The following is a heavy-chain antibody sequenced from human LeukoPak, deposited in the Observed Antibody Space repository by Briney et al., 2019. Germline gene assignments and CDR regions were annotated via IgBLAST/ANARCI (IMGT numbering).Heavy chain of an antibody. CDR3: TRDTYYYDSSGYSAEYYFDY. J-gene: IGHJ4*02. V-gene: IGHV3-49*04. CDR1: GFTFGDYA. Sequence: GGSLRLSCTASGFTFGDYAMSWVRQAPGKGLEWVGFIRSKAYGGTTEYAASVKGRFTISRDDSKSIAYLQMNSLKTEDTAMYYCTRDTYYYDSSGYSAEYYFDYWGQGTLVTVSS. D-gene: IGHD3-22*01. CDR2: IRSKAYGGTT.